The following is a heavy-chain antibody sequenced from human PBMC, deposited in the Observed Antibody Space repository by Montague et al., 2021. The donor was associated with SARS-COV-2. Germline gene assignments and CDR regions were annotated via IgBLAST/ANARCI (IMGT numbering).Heavy chain of an antibody. D-gene: IGHD2-21*01. Sequence: SLRLSCAASGFIFSSYEMNWVRQAPGKGLEWISYISSGGGGSTXXXTXXXKGRFTISRDNAKNSLYLQMNSLRVEDTAIYYCARDRDWDDWCGMDVWGQGTTVTVSS. CDR3: ARDRDWDDWCGMDV. CDR2: ISSGGGGSTX. V-gene: IGHV3-48*03. J-gene: IGHJ6*02. CDR1: GFIFSSYE.